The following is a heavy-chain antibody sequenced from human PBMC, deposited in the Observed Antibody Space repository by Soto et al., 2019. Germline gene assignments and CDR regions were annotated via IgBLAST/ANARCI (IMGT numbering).Heavy chain of an antibody. CDR1: GDTFTFYS. Sequence: QVQLVQPGAEVKKPGSSVRVSCKASGDTFTFYSINWVRQAPGLGLEWMGRINPILSMSNYAQRFQGRVTMTADKSTSTAYMELSSLRSEDTAMYYCASSYGSVYRAFDDWGQGALVTVSS. V-gene: IGHV1-69*02. J-gene: IGHJ4*02. D-gene: IGHD3-10*01. CDR2: INPILSMS. CDR3: ASSYGSVYRAFDD.